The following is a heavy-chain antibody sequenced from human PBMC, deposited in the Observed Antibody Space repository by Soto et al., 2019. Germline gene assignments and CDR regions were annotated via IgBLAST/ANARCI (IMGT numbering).Heavy chain of an antibody. D-gene: IGHD4-17*01. CDR1: GGSISSYY. CDR3: ARVPTVPIYYYYGMDV. J-gene: IGHJ6*02. CDR2: IYYSGST. Sequence: SETLSLTCTVSGGSISSYYWSWIRQPPGKGLEWIGYIYYSGSTNYNPSLKSRVTISVDTSKNQFSLKLSSVTAADTAVYYCARVPTVPIYYYYGMDVWGQGTTVTVSS. V-gene: IGHV4-59*01.